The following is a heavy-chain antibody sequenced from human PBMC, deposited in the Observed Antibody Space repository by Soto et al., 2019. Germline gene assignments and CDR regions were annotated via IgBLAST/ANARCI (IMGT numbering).Heavy chain of an antibody. CDR2: IYHSGST. Sequence: SETLSLTCAVSGGSISSGGYSWSWIRQPPGKGLEWIGYIYHSGSTYYNPSLKSRVTISVDRSKNQFSLKLSSVTAADTAVYYCARTYSGYVYDMDVWGQGTTVTVSS. J-gene: IGHJ6*02. CDR1: GGSISSGGYS. V-gene: IGHV4-30-2*01. CDR3: ARTYSGYVYDMDV. D-gene: IGHD5-12*01.